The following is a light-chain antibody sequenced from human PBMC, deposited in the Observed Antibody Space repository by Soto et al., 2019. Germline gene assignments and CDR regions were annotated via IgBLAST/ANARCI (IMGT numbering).Light chain of an antibody. Sequence: EIVLTQSPGTLSVSPGERVTLSCRANRNIISNLAWYQQKPGQAPRLLIFFASTRATGVPDRFSGSGSGTDFTLTISRLEPEDFAVYYCQQYGSSGTFGQGTKVDI. J-gene: IGKJ1*01. CDR1: RNIISN. CDR3: QQYGSSGT. CDR2: FAS. V-gene: IGKV3-20*01.